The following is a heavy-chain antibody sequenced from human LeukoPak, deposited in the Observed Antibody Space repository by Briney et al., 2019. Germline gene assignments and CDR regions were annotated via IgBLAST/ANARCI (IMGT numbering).Heavy chain of an antibody. D-gene: IGHD5-18*01. V-gene: IGHV3-7*04. J-gene: IGHJ4*02. CDR1: GGSFSGYY. CDR2: IKQDGSEK. Sequence: ETLSLTCAVYGGSFSGYYWSWIRQAPGKGLEWVANIKQDGSEKYYVDSVKGRFTISRDNAKKSLYLQMNSLRAEDTAVYYCARDGYEGRDYWGQGTLVTVSS. CDR3: ARDGYEGRDY.